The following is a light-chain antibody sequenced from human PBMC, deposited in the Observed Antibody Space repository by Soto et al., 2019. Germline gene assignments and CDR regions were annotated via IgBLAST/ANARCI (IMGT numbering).Light chain of an antibody. V-gene: IGKV3D-15*02. Sequence: EIVMTQSPATLSVSPGERATLSCRASQSVNNFLAWYQQRPGQAPRFLIYGTSNRATGIPDRFSGSGSGTDFTLTISRLESEDFAVYYCQQYHTSPYTFGQGTKLEF. CDR3: QQYHTSPYT. CDR1: QSVNNF. J-gene: IGKJ2*01. CDR2: GTS.